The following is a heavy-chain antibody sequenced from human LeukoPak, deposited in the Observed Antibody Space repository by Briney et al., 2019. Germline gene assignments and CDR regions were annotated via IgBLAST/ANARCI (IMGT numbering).Heavy chain of an antibody. CDR2: ISSRSSYI. Sequence: RGSLRLSCAASGFTFSSYNMNWVRQAPGKGLEWVSSISSRSSYIYYADSVKGRFTISRDNAKKTLYLQMNSLRAEDTAVYYCARCAYGEDYFDYWGQGTQVTVSS. J-gene: IGHJ4*02. D-gene: IGHD4-17*01. V-gene: IGHV3-21*01. CDR3: ARCAYGEDYFDY. CDR1: GFTFSSYN.